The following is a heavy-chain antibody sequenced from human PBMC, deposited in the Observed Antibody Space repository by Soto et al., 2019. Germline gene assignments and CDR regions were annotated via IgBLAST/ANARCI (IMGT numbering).Heavy chain of an antibody. CDR1: GFTFSSYW. Sequence: GGSLRLSCAASGFTFSSYWMSWVRQAPGKGLGWVANIKQDGSEKYYVDSVKGRFTISRDNAKNSLYLQMNSLRAEDTAVYYCARVVAVAATHRYYYYGMDVWGQGTTVTVSS. V-gene: IGHV3-7*01. J-gene: IGHJ6*02. CDR3: ARVVAVAATHRYYYYGMDV. CDR2: IKQDGSEK. D-gene: IGHD2-15*01.